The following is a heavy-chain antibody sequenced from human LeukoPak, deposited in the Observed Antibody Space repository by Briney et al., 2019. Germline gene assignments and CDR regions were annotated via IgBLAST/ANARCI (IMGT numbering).Heavy chain of an antibody. Sequence: PGGSLRLSCAASGFTFSSYAMSWVRQAPGKGLEWVSAISGSGGASYYADSVKGRFTFSRDNSKNTLYLQMNSLRAEDTAVYYCAKVAVTSTILGVRYFDYWGQGTLVTVSS. D-gene: IGHD2/OR15-2a*01. CDR2: ISGSGGAS. V-gene: IGHV3-23*01. CDR1: GFTFSSYA. CDR3: AKVAVTSTILGVRYFDY. J-gene: IGHJ4*02.